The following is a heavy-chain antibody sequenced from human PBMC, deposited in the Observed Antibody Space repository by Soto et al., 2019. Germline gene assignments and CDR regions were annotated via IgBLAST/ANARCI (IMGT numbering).Heavy chain of an antibody. J-gene: IGHJ4*02. V-gene: IGHV4-30-2*01. D-gene: IGHD5-18*01. CDR2: IYHSAST. CDR1: GGSISSGGYS. CDR3: ARDHPHSYGVYYFDY. Sequence: SETLSLTCAVSGGSISSGGYSWSWIRQPPGKGLECIGYIYHSASTHYNPSLQSRVTISADTSKNQVSLKVNSVTAADTAVYYCARDHPHSYGVYYFDYWGQGTPVTV.